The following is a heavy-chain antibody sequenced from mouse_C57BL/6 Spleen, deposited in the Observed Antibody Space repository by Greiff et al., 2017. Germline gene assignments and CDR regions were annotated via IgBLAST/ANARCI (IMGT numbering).Heavy chain of an antibody. V-gene: IGHV5-6*01. CDR3: ARPTAQAFDY. D-gene: IGHD3-2*02. CDR2: ISSGGSYT. J-gene: IGHJ2*01. Sequence: EVHLVESGGDLVKPGGSLKLSCAASGFTFSSYGMSWVRQTPDKRLEWVATISSGGSYTYYPDSVKGRFTISRDNAKNTLYLQMSSLKSEDTAMYYCARPTAQAFDYWGQGTTLTVSS. CDR1: GFTFSSYG.